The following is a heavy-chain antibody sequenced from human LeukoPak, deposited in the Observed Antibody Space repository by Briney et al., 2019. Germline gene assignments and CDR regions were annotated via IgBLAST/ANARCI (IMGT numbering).Heavy chain of an antibody. Sequence: SVKVSCKASGGTFSSYAISWVRQAPGQGLEWMGGIIPIFGTANYAQKFQGRVTITADESTSTAYMELSSLRSEDTAVYYCALYSSSWLNFDYWGQGTLVTVSS. CDR1: GGTFSSYA. CDR2: IIPIFGTA. CDR3: ALYSSSWLNFDY. V-gene: IGHV1-69*13. D-gene: IGHD6-13*01. J-gene: IGHJ4*02.